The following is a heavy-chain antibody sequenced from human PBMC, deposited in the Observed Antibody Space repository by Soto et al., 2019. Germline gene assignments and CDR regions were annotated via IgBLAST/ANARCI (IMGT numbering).Heavy chain of an antibody. CDR2: INHSGST. CDR1: GGSFSGYY. J-gene: IGHJ4*02. CDR3: ARASKEYYDFWSGYYRRSYYFDY. D-gene: IGHD3-3*01. Sequence: ETLSLTCGVYGGSFSGYYWSWIRQPPGKGLEWIGEINHSGSTNYNPSLKSRVTISVDTSKNQFSLKLSSVTAADTAVYYCARASKEYYDFWSGYYRRSYYFDYWGQGTLVTVSS. V-gene: IGHV4-34*01.